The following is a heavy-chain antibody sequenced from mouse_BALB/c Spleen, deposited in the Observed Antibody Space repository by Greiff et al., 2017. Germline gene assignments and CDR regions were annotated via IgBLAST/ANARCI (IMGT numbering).Heavy chain of an antibody. J-gene: IGHJ3*01. Sequence: EVQLQQSGPGLVKPSQSLSLTCSVTGYSITSGYYWNWIRQFPGNKLEWMGYISYDGSNNYNPSLKNRISITRDTSKNQFFLKLNSVTTEDTATYYCASRGSSLFAYWGQGTLVTVSA. V-gene: IGHV3-6*02. D-gene: IGHD1-1*01. CDR3: ASRGSSLFAY. CDR1: GYSITSGYY. CDR2: ISYDGSN.